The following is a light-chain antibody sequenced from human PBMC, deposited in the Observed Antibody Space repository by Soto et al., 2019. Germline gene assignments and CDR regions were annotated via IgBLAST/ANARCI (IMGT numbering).Light chain of an antibody. J-gene: IGLJ3*02. Sequence: QSALTQPPSASGSPGQSVTISCTGTSSDVGGYNFVSWYQQHPGKAPKIIIYEVTKRPSGVPDRFSGFKSGNTASLTVSGLQAEDDSDYYCSSYAGSNNFWVFGGGTKVTVL. V-gene: IGLV2-8*01. CDR3: SSYAGSNNFWV. CDR1: SSDVGGYNF. CDR2: EVT.